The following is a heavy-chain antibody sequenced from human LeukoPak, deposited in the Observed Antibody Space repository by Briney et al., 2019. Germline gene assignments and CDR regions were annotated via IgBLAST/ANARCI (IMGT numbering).Heavy chain of an antibody. Sequence: SETLSLTCAVSGGSISSGGYSWSWIRQPPGKGLEWIGHIYHSGSTYYNPSLKSRVTISVDRSKNQFSLKLSSVTAADTAVYYCARGEYSSGWYSFQAFDIWGQGTMVTVSS. CDR1: GGSISSGGYS. CDR3: ARGEYSSGWYSFQAFDI. CDR2: IYHSGST. D-gene: IGHD6-19*01. J-gene: IGHJ3*02. V-gene: IGHV4-30-2*01.